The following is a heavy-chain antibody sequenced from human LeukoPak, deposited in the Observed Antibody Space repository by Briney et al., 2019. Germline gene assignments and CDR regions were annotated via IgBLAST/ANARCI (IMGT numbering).Heavy chain of an antibody. J-gene: IGHJ5*02. CDR2: INPNRGGT. CDR3: ASVFGIAVAGTDTWFDP. D-gene: IGHD6-19*01. CDR1: GYTFTGYY. V-gene: IGHV1-2*02. Sequence: ASVKVSRKASGYTFTGYYMHWVRQAPGQGLEWMGWINPNRGGTNYAQKFQGRVSMTRDTSISTAYMELSRLRSDDTAVYYCASVFGIAVAGTDTWFDPWGQGTLVTVSS.